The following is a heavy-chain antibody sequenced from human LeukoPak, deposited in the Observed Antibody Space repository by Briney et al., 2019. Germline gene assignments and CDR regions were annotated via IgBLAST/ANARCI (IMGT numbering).Heavy chain of an antibody. J-gene: IGHJ4*02. V-gene: IGHV3-30*02. CDR1: GFIFSNYG. Sequence: GGSLRLSCAASGFIFSNYGMHWVRQAPGKGLEWVAFIQYNGTTEDYADSVKGRFTISRDNSKNTVSLQMNSLTAEDTALYYCAKDIRRGYNFGYDQFAYWGQGTLVTVSS. D-gene: IGHD5-18*01. CDR2: IQYNGTTE. CDR3: AKDIRRGYNFGYDQFAY.